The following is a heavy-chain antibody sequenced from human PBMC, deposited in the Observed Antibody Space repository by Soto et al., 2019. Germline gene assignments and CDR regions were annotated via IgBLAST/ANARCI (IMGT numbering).Heavy chain of an antibody. CDR1: GGSLSSGDYY. V-gene: IGHV4-30-4*01. J-gene: IGHJ3*02. Sequence: QVQLQESGPGLVKPSQTLSLSCTVSGGSLSSGDYYWSWIRQPPGKGLEWIGYIYYSGGTYYNPSLKSRVTILVDTSKNQFSLKLSSVTAADTAVYYCARGRGSSGYYVPPSNTFDIWGQGTMVTVSS. CDR2: IYYSGGT. CDR3: ARGRGSSGYYVPPSNTFDI. D-gene: IGHD3-22*01.